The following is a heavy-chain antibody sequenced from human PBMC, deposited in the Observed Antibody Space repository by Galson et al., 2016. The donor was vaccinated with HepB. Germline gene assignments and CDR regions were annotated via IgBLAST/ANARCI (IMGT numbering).Heavy chain of an antibody. Sequence: PALVKPPQTLTLTCTFSGFSLSTFGMCVSWVRQPPGQALEWLAVVDWDDDKYYNTSLKTRLTISKDTSKNQVVLTMTNMDPVDTATYYCVRTKYGGKNYFFDYWGQGTLVTVSS. CDR3: VRTKYGGKNYFFDY. V-gene: IGHV2-70*20. J-gene: IGHJ4*02. CDR2: VDWDDDK. D-gene: IGHD2-2*01. CDR1: GFSLSTFGMC.